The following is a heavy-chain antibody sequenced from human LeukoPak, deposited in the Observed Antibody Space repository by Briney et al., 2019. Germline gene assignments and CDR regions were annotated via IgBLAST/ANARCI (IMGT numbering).Heavy chain of an antibody. J-gene: IGHJ4*02. D-gene: IGHD5-12*01. CDR2: INLSGST. CDR3: ARGQIVATTFDY. Sequence: SETLSLTCAVYGGSFSAYYWSWIRQPPGEGLEWIGEINLSGSTYYDPSLKSRVTISVDTSKNQFSLKLSSVTAADTAVYYCARGQIVATTFDYWGQGTLVTVSS. CDR1: GGSFSAYY. V-gene: IGHV4-34*01.